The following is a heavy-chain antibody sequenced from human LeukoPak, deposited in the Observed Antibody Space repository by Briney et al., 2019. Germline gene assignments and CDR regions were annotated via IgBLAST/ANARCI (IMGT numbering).Heavy chain of an antibody. CDR1: GGSISSYY. V-gene: IGHV4-59*01. D-gene: IGHD6-6*01. CDR3: ARYREQLVSFDY. CDR2: IYYSGST. Sequence: SETLSLTCTVSGGSISSYYWSWIRQPPGKGLEWIGYIYYSGSTNYNPSLKSRVTISVDTSKNQFSLKLSSVAAADTAVYYCARYREQLVSFDYWGQGTLVTVSS. J-gene: IGHJ4*02.